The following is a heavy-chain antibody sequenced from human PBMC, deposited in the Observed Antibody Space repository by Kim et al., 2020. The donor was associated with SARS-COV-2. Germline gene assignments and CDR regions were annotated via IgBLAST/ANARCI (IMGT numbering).Heavy chain of an antibody. CDR2: IYSGGSST. CDR3: AKDGAAAGIDPPLFGMDV. Sequence: GGSLRLSCAASGFTFSSYAMSWVRQAPGKGLEWVSVIYSGGSSTYYADSVKGRFTISRDNSKNTLYLQMNSLRAEDTAVYYCAKDGAAAGIDPPLFGMDVWGQGTTVTVSS. V-gene: IGHV3-23*03. J-gene: IGHJ6*02. D-gene: IGHD6-13*01. CDR1: GFTFSSYA.